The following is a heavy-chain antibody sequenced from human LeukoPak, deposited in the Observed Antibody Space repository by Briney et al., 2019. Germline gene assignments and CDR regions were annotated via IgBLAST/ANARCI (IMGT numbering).Heavy chain of an antibody. CDR3: ARGRYCSSTSCYKVYYYYMDV. J-gene: IGHJ6*03. D-gene: IGHD2-2*02. CDR2: ISAYNGNT. Sequence: ASVKVSCKASGYTFTSYGISWVRQAPGQGLEWMGWISAYNGNTNYAQKLQDRVTMTTDTSTSTAYMELRSRRSDDTVVYYCARGRYCSSTSCYKVYYYYMDVWGKGTTVTVSS. V-gene: IGHV1-18*01. CDR1: GYTFTSYG.